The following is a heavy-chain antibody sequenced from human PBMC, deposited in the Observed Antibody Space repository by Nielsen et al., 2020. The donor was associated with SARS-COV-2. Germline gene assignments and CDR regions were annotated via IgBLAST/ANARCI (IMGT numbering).Heavy chain of an antibody. J-gene: IGHJ6*02. D-gene: IGHD2-2*01. CDR1: GFTFSSYS. CDR2: ISSSSSYI. CDR3: ARDMRVPAARPYYYYGMDV. Sequence: GGSLRLSCAASGFTFSSYSMNWVRQAPGKGLEWVSSISSSSSYIYYADSVKGRFTISRDNAKNSLYLQMNSLRAEDTAVYYCARDMRVPAARPYYYYGMDVWGQGTTVTVSS. V-gene: IGHV3-21*01.